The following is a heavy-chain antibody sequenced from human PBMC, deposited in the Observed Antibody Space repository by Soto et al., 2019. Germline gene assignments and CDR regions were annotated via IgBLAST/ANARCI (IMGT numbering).Heavy chain of an antibody. CDR1: GFSLSTIAMG. CDR2: IYWDDDK. V-gene: IGHV2-5*02. D-gene: IGHD3-10*01. Sequence: QTTLKESGPTVVKPTQTLTLTCTFSGFSLSTIAMGVGWIRQPPGKALEWLALIYWDDDKRYSPSLKNRLTITKDTSKNQVVLTMTSMDPVDTATYCCARTYYTSGRYLNYWGQGILVTVSP. J-gene: IGHJ4*02. CDR3: ARTYYTSGRYLNY.